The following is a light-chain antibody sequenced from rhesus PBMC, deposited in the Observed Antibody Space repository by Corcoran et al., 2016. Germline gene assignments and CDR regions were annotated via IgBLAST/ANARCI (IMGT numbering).Light chain of an antibody. CDR3: LQYSSSPLT. CDR1: QRISSW. Sequence: DIQMTQSPSSLSASVGDRVTITCRASQRISSWLDWYQQKPGKAPKLMIYKASSLQSGVPSRFSGSGSGTDFTLTISSLQPEDFATYYCLQYSSSPLTFGGGTKVEIK. V-gene: IGKV1-22*01. CDR2: KAS. J-gene: IGKJ4*01.